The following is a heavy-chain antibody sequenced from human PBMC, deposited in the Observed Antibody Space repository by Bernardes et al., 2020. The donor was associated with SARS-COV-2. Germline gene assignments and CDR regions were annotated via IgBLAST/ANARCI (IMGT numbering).Heavy chain of an antibody. J-gene: IGHJ4*02. D-gene: IGHD3-3*01. Sequence: SETLSLTCTVSGGSISSSSYYWGWIRQPPGKGLEWIGSFYYSGSTYYNPSLKSRVTISVDTSKNQFSLKLSSVTAADTAVYYCARRFPGTVRFLEWYEGVYYFDYWGQGTLVTVSS. CDR1: GGSISSSSYY. V-gene: IGHV4-39*01. CDR2: FYYSGST. CDR3: ARRFPGTVRFLEWYEGVYYFDY.